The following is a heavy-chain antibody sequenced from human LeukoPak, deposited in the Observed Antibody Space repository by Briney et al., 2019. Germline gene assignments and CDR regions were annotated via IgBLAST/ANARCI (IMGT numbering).Heavy chain of an antibody. D-gene: IGHD3-22*01. V-gene: IGHV4-59*01. CDR3: ARGNYYDSSGYYYGGTYFDY. Sequence: PSETLSLTCTVSGGSISSYYWSWIRQPPVNGLEWVWYIYCSGRTNYNSSLKSRVTISVDTSKSQFSLKLSSVTAAVTAVYYCARGNYYDSSGYYYGGTYFDYWGQGTLVTVFS. CDR1: GGSISSYY. J-gene: IGHJ4*02. CDR2: IYCSGRT.